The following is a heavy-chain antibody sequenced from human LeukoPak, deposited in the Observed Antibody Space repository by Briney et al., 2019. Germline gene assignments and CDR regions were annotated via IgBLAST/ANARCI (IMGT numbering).Heavy chain of an antibody. CDR1: GFAFSSYA. CDR3: ARENGDYNFDY. D-gene: IGHD4-17*01. Sequence: QPGGSLRLSCAASGFAFSSYAMSWVRQAPGKGLEWVSVITSGVTTFYAAAVRGRITISRDNSKNQLYLQMNSLRPDDTAMYFCARENGDYNFDYWGQGALVIVSP. V-gene: IGHV3-23*01. J-gene: IGHJ4*02. CDR2: ITSGVTT.